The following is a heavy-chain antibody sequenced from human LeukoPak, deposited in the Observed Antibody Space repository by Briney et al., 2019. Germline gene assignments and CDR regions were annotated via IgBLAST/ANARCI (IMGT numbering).Heavy chain of an antibody. CDR1: GLTFSYAW. J-gene: IGHJ3*02. CDR3: TIGEWELPNAFDI. Sequence: PRESLRLSCAAAGLTFSYAWMNWVRQAPGRGLGWVGRIESKTDAGTTDYAAPVKGRFTISRDDSKNTLYLQMNSLKTEDTAVYYCTIGEWELPNAFDIWGQGTMVTVSS. D-gene: IGHD1-26*01. V-gene: IGHV3-15*04. CDR2: IESKTDAGTT.